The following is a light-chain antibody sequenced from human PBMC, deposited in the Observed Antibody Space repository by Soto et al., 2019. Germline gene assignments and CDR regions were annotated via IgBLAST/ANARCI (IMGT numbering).Light chain of an antibody. CDR3: QRYNSYSKT. V-gene: IGKV1-5*01. J-gene: IGKJ1*01. CDR2: DAS. Sequence: DIQMTQSPSTLSASVGDRVTITCRASQSISNWLAWYQQKPGKAPNLLIYDASNLESGVPSRFSGSGSGTEFTLTISSRQPDDFATYYCQRYNSYSKTFGQGNKVEIK. CDR1: QSISNW.